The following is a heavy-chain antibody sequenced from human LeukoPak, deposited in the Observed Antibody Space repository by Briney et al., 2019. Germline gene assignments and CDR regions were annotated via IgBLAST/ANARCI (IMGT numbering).Heavy chain of an antibody. CDR1: GGSISSYY. CDR3: ASGGLTGFKRTGALDY. V-gene: IGHV4-59*08. J-gene: IGHJ4*02. D-gene: IGHD3-10*01. CDR2: ISYSGST. Sequence: SETLSLTCTVSGGSISSYYWSWIRQPPGKGLQWIGYISYSGSTNYNPSLKSRVTISVDTSKNQFSLKLSSVTAADTAVYYCASGGLTGFKRTGALDYWGQGTLVTVSS.